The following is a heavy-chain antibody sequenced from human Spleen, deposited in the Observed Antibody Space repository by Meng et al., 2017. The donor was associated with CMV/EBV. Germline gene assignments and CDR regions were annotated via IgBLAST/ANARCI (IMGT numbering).Heavy chain of an antibody. Sequence: GESLKISCAASGFTFDDYAMHWVRQAPGKGLEWVAVISYDGSNKYYADSVKGRFTISRDNSKNTLYLQMNSLRAEDTAVYYCARDYGLGYCSSTSCYKLDYWGQGTLVTVSS. CDR1: GFTFDDYA. J-gene: IGHJ4*02. CDR2: ISYDGSNK. V-gene: IGHV3-30*04. D-gene: IGHD2-2*01. CDR3: ARDYGLGYCSSTSCYKLDY.